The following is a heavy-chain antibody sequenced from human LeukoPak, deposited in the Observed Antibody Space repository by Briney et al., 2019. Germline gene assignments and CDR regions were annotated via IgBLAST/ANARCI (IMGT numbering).Heavy chain of an antibody. CDR3: AKDIAVVRRSFDY. CDR1: GFTFDDYA. D-gene: IGHD4-23*01. V-gene: IGHV3-9*01. Sequence: GGSLRLSCAASGFTFDDYAMHWVQQAPGKGLEWVSGISWNSGSIGYADSVKGRFTISRDNAKNSLYLQMNSLRAEDTAVYYCAKDIAVVRRSFDYWGQGTLVTVSS. J-gene: IGHJ4*02. CDR2: ISWNSGSI.